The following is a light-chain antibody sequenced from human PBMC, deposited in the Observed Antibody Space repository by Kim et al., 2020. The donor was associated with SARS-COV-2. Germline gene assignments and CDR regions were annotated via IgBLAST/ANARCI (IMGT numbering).Light chain of an antibody. Sequence: ASVGDRIPITSRASQSIGRWLAWVQQKPGRAPRLLINMASDLESGVPSRFVGSGSGTEFTLTVTSLQPDDFATYFCQQYNSYSVTFGPGTKVDIK. CDR2: MAS. J-gene: IGKJ3*01. CDR1: QSIGRW. V-gene: IGKV1-5*03. CDR3: QQYNSYSVT.